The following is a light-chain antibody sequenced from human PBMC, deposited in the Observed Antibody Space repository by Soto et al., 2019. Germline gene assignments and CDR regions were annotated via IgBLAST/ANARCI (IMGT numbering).Light chain of an antibody. J-gene: IGKJ1*01. CDR1: QSISNW. CDR3: QQYNSYPWT. Sequence: DIQMTQSPSTLSISVGDRVTITCRASQSISNWLAWYQQKPGKTPKLLIYDASSLESGVPSRFSGSGSGTEFTLTISSLQPDDFATYYCQQYNSYPWTFGQGTKVDI. CDR2: DAS. V-gene: IGKV1-5*01.